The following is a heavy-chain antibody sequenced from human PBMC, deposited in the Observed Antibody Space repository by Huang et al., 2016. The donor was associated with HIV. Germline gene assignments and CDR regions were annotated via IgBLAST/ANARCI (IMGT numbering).Heavy chain of an antibody. J-gene: IGHJ4*02. CDR2: IYFSGST. V-gene: IGHV4-39*01. CDR1: GGSIRSDNYY. D-gene: IGHD3-10*01. Sequence: QLQLQESGPGLVKPSETLSLTCTVSGGSIRSDNYYWGWIRQPPGKGLEWIGSIYFSGSTCYHPTLKSRVTITVDTSKNQFSLKMRSVTAADTAVYYCARLPGSITMIRGVITDPYWGQGTLVTVSS. CDR3: ARLPGSITMIRGVITDPY.